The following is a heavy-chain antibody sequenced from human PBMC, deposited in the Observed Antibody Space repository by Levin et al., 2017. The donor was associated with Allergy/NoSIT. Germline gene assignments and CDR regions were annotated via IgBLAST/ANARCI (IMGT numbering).Heavy chain of an antibody. J-gene: IGHJ4*02. CDR3: ARYFRGGGKYYIDY. D-gene: IGHD2-15*01. V-gene: IGHV3-7*01. CDR1: GFTFSSYY. CDR2: IKHDGSET. Sequence: GESLKISCAASGFTFSSYYMSWVRQPPGKGLEWVANIKHDGSETYYVDSVRGQFTISRDNAKNSLFLQMSSLRAEDTAMYFCARYFRGGGKYYIDYWGQGTLVTVSS.